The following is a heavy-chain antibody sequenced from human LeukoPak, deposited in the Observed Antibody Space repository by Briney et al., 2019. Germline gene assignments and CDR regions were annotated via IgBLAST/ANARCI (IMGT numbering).Heavy chain of an antibody. CDR3: AKDLVRGVDYYYGVDV. Sequence: GGSLRLSCAASGFTFNIYGMHWVSQTPGKGREWVADISYDGNKKYYADSVKGRFTISRDNSKKTLYLQMNSLRAENTAVYYFAKDLVRGVDYYYGVDVWGQGTTVTVSS. CDR2: ISYDGNKK. V-gene: IGHV3-30*18. CDR1: GFTFNIYG. J-gene: IGHJ6*02. D-gene: IGHD3-10*02.